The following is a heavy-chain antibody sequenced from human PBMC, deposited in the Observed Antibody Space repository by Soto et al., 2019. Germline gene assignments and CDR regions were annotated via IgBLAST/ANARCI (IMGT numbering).Heavy chain of an antibody. CDR1: GFTFRSYT. D-gene: IGHD2-15*01. V-gene: IGHV3-21*01. Sequence: EVQLVESGGGLVKPGGSLRLSCVASGFTFRSYTRNGVRRPLGRGREGVPAIRGFSPYTFYADSLKGRFTISRDNAKNSLYLQMNSLRAEDTAVYYCARDRGYDAHDYYYNAMDVWGQGTTVTVSS. CDR2: IRGFSPYT. CDR3: ARDRGYDAHDYYYNAMDV. J-gene: IGHJ6*02.